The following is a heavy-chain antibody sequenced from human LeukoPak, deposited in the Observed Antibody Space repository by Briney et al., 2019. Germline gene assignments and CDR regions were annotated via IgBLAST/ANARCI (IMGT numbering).Heavy chain of an antibody. CDR1: GGTFSSYA. J-gene: IGHJ4*02. D-gene: IGHD2-21*02. V-gene: IGHV1-69*04. CDR3: ARKVTGSVSDDY. CDR2: IIPILGIA. Sequence: SVKVSCKASGGTFSSYAISWVRQAPGQGLEWMGRIIPILGIANYAQKFQGRVTITADKFTSTAYMELSSLRSEDTAVYYCARKVTGSVSDDYWGQGTLVTVSS.